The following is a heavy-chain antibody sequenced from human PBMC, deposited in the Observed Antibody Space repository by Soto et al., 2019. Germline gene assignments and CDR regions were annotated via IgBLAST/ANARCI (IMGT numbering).Heavy chain of an antibody. Sequence: QVHLVQSGAEVKEPGASVKVSCKASGYTFPTYSMHWVRQAPGQSLEWMGWISAANGNTKYSQKFQGRVTITRDTSANTAYMELSRLRSEDTAVYYCARDGKYCASSVCFINWFDPWGQGTLVTVSS. CDR3: ARDGKYCASSVCFINWFDP. J-gene: IGHJ5*02. CDR1: GYTFPTYS. V-gene: IGHV1-3*01. CDR2: ISAANGNT. D-gene: IGHD2-8*01.